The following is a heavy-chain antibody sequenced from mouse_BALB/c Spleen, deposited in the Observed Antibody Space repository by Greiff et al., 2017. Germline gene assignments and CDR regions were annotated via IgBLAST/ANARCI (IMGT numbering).Heavy chain of an antibody. D-gene: IGHD1-1*01. CDR3: ARREGYYYGRGAMDD. Sequence: EVNVVESGGGLVQPGGSRKLSCAASGFTFSDYGMAWVRQAPGKGPEWVAFISNLAYSIYYADTVTGRFTISRENAKNTLYLEMSSLRSEDTAMYYCARREGYYYGRGAMDDWGQGTSVTVSS. CDR1: GFTFSDYG. V-gene: IGHV5-15*02. J-gene: IGHJ4*01. CDR2: ISNLAYSI.